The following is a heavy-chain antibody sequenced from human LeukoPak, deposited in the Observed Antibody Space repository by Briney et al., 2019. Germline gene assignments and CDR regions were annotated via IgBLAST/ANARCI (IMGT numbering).Heavy chain of an antibody. CDR3: AKVSSGYYYDY. J-gene: IGHJ4*02. Sequence: GGSLRLSCAASGLTFSSYAMSWVRQAPGKGLEWVSVISGSGGSTYYADSVKGRFTISRDNSKNTLYLQMNSLRAEDTAVYYCAKVSSGYYYDYWGQGTLVTVSS. D-gene: IGHD3-22*01. CDR1: GLTFSSYA. V-gene: IGHV3-23*01. CDR2: ISGSGGST.